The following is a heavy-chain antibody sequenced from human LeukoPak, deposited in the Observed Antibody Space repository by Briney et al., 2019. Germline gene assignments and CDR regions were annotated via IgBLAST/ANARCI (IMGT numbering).Heavy chain of an antibody. CDR3: ARVRRSLNWFDS. CDR1: GDSISTTNYY. J-gene: IGHJ5*01. CDR2: IYYSGIT. V-gene: IGHV4-39*01. Sequence: SETLSLTCAVSGDSISTTNYYWGWIRQPPGTGLEWIGIIYYSGITHYNPSLKSRVTTLVDTSKNQFSLKLSSVTDADTAVYYCARVRRSLNWFDSWGQGTLVTVSS. D-gene: IGHD3-3*01.